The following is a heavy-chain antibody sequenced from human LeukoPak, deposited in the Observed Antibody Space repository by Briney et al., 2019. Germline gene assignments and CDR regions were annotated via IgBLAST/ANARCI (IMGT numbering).Heavy chain of an antibody. D-gene: IGHD5-18*01. CDR1: GGSFSGYY. CDR3: ARSVPAMVPDY. Sequence: SETLSLTCAVYGGSFSGYYWSWIRQPPGKGLEWIGYIYYSGSTNYNPSLKSRVTISVDTSKNQFSLKLSSVTAADTAVYYCARSVPAMVPDYWGQGTLVTVSS. V-gene: IGHV4-59*01. CDR2: IYYSGST. J-gene: IGHJ4*02.